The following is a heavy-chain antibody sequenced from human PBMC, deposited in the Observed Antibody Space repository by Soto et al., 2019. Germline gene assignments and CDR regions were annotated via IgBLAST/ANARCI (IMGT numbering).Heavy chain of an antibody. V-gene: IGHV3-30-3*01. Sequence: QVQLVESGGGVVQPGRSLRLSCAASGFTFSSYAMHWVRQAPGKGLEWVAVISYDGSNKYYADSVKGRFTISRDNSKNKLYLQMNSLRAEDTAVYYCARDRLGGPITMVHMDYWGQGTLVTVSS. CDR1: GFTFSSYA. D-gene: IGHD3-10*01. CDR3: ARDRLGGPITMVHMDY. J-gene: IGHJ4*02. CDR2: ISYDGSNK.